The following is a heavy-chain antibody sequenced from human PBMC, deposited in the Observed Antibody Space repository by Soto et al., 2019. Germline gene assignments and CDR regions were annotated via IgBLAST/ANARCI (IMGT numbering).Heavy chain of an antibody. J-gene: IGHJ4*02. CDR1: GFTFSTYG. D-gene: IGHD3-22*01. Sequence: QVQLVESGGGVVQPGKSLRLSCAASGFTFSTYGIHWVRQAPGKGLEWVALISYDGGSKYYGDSVKGRFIISRDNSHTTVSLQMNSLRADDTAVYFCAKEQLAMTVVVADYFDSWGQGTLVTVSS. CDR2: ISYDGGSK. V-gene: IGHV3-30*18. CDR3: AKEQLAMTVVVADYFDS.